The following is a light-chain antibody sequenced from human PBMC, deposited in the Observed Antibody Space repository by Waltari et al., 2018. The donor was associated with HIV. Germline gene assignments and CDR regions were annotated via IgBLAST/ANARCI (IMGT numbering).Light chain of an antibody. Sequence: DIVLTQLPDSPAVSLGARATTNCKSSQKNLFTSTNKNYLSWYQQRPGQPPRLLIYWASSRESGVPERFTGSGSGTNFTLTIGRLQADDVAVYFCQQYYSTPRTFGQGTKV. J-gene: IGKJ1*01. CDR1: QKNLFTSTNKNY. CDR3: QQYYSTPRT. CDR2: WAS. V-gene: IGKV4-1*01.